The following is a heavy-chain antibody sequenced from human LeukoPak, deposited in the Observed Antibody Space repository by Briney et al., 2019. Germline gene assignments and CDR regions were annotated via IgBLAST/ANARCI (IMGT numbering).Heavy chain of an antibody. Sequence: GESLKISCKGSGYSLTTYWSCWVRQMPGKGLEWMGRIDPSDSYTNYSPSFQGHVTISADKSFSTAYLQWTSLKASDSAMYYCARKHDYGDFPSNYCGQGTLVTVSS. CDR1: GYSLTTYW. CDR2: IDPSDSYT. V-gene: IGHV5-10-1*01. J-gene: IGHJ4*02. CDR3: ARKHDYGDFPSNY. D-gene: IGHD4-17*01.